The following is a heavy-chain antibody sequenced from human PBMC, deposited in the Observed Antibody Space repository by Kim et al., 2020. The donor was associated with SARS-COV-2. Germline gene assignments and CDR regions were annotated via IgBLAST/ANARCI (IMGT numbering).Heavy chain of an antibody. V-gene: IGHV4-39*01. CDR1: GGSISRSSYY. CDR2: IYDSGSS. Sequence: SETLSLTCTVSGGSISRSSYYWAWIRQPPGKGLEWIGRIYDSGSSYSNPSLKSRVTLSVDTSKNQFSLNLRSVTAADTAVYYCARAGPQEWCLDLWGRGT. J-gene: IGHJ2*01. CDR3: ARAGPQEWCLDL.